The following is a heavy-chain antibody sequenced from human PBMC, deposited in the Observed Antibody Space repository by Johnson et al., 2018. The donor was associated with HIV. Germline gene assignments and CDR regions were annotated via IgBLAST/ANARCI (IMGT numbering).Heavy chain of an antibody. CDR1: GFTFSSYG. D-gene: IGHD3-3*01. CDR3: AREGRSGLDAFDI. Sequence: QVQLVESGGGVVQPGGSLRLSCAASGFTFSSYGMHWVRQAPGKGLEWVAFIRYDGSNKYYADSVKGRFTISRDNAKNSLYLQMNSLRAEDTAVYYCAREGRSGLDAFDIWGQGTMVTVSS. J-gene: IGHJ3*02. V-gene: IGHV3-30*02. CDR2: IRYDGSNK.